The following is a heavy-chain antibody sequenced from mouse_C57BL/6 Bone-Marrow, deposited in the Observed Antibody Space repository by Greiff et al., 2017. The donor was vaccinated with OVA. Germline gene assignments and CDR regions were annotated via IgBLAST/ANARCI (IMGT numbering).Heavy chain of an antibody. CDR3: ARPGYYGSSLYFDY. Sequence: EVKLVESGGGLVKPGGSLKLSCAASGFTFSDYGMHWVRQAPEKGLEWVAYISSGSSTIYYADTVKGRFTISRDNAKNTLFLQMTSLRSEDTAMYYCARPGYYGSSLYFDYWGQGTTLTVAS. V-gene: IGHV5-17*01. J-gene: IGHJ2*01. CDR2: ISSGSSTI. D-gene: IGHD1-1*01. CDR1: GFTFSDYG.